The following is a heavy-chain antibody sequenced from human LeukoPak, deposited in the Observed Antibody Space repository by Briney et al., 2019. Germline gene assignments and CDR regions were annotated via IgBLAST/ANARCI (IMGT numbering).Heavy chain of an antibody. CDR3: ARLPNLGYCSSTSCPGFDP. V-gene: IGHV4-38-2*02. J-gene: IGHJ5*02. Sequence: SETLSLTCTVSGYFSSRDYYWGWIRQPPGKGLESIGSIYHSGSTYYNPSLKSRVTISVDTSKNQFSLKLSSVTAADTAVYYCARLPNLGYCSSTSCPGFDPWGQGSLVTVSS. CDR2: IYHSGST. D-gene: IGHD2-2*01. CDR1: GYFSSRDYY.